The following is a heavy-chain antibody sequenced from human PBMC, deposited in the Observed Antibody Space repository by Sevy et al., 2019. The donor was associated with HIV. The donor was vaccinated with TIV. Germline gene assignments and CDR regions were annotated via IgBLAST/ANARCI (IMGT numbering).Heavy chain of an antibody. J-gene: IGHJ6*02. V-gene: IGHV4-61*01. CDR1: GDSVSSSSYF. CDR3: ARVGGLTDYGMDV. CDR2: IYYSGST. D-gene: IGHD1-26*01. Sequence: SETLSLTCTLSGDSVSSSSYFWSWIRQPPGKGLESIGYIYYSGSTNYHPSLKSRVTISVDTSKNQFSLKLSSVTAADTAVYYCARVGGLTDYGMDVWGQGTTVTVSS.